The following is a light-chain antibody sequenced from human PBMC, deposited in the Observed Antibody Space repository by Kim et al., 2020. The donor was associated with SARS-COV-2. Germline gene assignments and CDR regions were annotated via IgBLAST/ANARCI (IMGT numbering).Light chain of an antibody. CDR1: QSVSTN. V-gene: IGKV3-15*01. CDR3: QQYSHWPRT. CDR2: GAS. J-gene: IGKJ1*01. Sequence: VSPGESAPLSCRANQSVSTNLAWYQQKPGQAPRLLIYGASTRATGIPARFSGSGSGTEFTLTISSLQSEDFAAYYCQQYSHWPRTFGQGTKVDIK.